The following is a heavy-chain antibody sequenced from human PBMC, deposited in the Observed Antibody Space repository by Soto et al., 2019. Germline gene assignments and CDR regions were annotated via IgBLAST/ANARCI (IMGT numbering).Heavy chain of an antibody. D-gene: IGHD3-22*01. J-gene: IGHJ5*02. V-gene: IGHV4-39*01. Sequence: QLLLQESGPGLVKPSETLSLTCTVSGGSILDSTYYWAWIRQSPGKGLEWIGTIFYSGGTFYTPSIKSRVTMSVDTSNNQFSLKLSSVTAAETAVYYCARQDSGYYYGWFDPWGQGTLVTVSS. CDR3: ARQDSGYYYGWFDP. CDR2: IFYSGGT. CDR1: GGSILDSTYY.